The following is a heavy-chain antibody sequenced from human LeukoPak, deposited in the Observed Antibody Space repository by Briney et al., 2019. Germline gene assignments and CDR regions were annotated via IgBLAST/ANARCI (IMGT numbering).Heavy chain of an antibody. CDR2: IKDGGIT. Sequence: PSETLSLTCAVYSGSFSGYYWSWIRLPPGKGLEWIGEIKDGGITNYNPSLRSRVTISKDTSNNQLSLKLHSATAADTAVYYCVRGFSGLVGDHWGQGTLVTVSS. V-gene: IGHV4-34*01. CDR1: SGSFSGYY. J-gene: IGHJ4*02. CDR3: VRGFSGLVGDH. D-gene: IGHD3-10*01.